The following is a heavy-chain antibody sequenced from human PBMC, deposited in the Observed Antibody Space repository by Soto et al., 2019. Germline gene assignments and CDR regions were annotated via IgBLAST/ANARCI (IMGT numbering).Heavy chain of an antibody. Sequence: QVQLVQSGAEVKKPGASVKVSCKASGYSFTDYHIHWVRQAPGQGREWLGRINPKSGGTSTAQKFQGWVTMTKDTSISTASMELTRLTSDDTAIYYCARGDSTDCSNGVCSFFYNHDMDVWGQGTTVTVSS. CDR1: GYSFTDYH. V-gene: IGHV1-2*04. CDR3: ARGDSTDCSNGVCSFFYNHDMDV. J-gene: IGHJ6*02. D-gene: IGHD2-8*01. CDR2: INPKSGGT.